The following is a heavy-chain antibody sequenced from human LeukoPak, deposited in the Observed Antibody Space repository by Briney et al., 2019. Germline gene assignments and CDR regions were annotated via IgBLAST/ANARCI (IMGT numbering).Heavy chain of an antibody. D-gene: IGHD3-22*01. V-gene: IGHV3-48*01. CDR2: ISGSSGII. J-gene: IGHJ4*02. Sequence: QSGGSLRLSCAASGFTFNTYTMNWVRQAPGKGLEWVSYISGSSGIIDYADSVRGRFTISRDNAKNSLYLQMNSLRAEDTAVYYCARSTYYDSSGYPDYWGQGTLVTVSS. CDR1: GFTFNTYT. CDR3: ARSTYYDSSGYPDY.